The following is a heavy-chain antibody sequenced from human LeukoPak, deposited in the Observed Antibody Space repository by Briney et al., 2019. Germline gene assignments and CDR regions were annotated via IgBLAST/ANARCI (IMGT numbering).Heavy chain of an antibody. CDR2: IYGGGDI. CDR1: GFTVSSNI. V-gene: IGHV3-53*01. D-gene: IGHD6-19*01. Sequence: GGSLRPSCEVSGFTVSSNIMSWVRQAPGKGLEWVSVIYGGGDIYYADSVRGRFTISRDNSKNTLYLQINSLRVEDTAVYYCAREVYNTGLAYWGQGTLVTVSS. CDR3: AREVYNTGLAY. J-gene: IGHJ4*02.